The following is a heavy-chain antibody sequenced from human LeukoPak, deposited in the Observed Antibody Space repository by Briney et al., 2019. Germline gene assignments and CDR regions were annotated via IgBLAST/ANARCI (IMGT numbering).Heavy chain of an antibody. CDR1: GYSFASYW. J-gene: IGHJ4*02. D-gene: IGHD2-15*01. CDR2: IYPGDSDT. V-gene: IGHV5-51*01. Sequence: GESLKIACKGSGYSFASYWIAWVRQMPGKGLEWMGIIYPGDSDTRYSPSFQGQVTISADKSISTAYLQWSSLKASDTAMYYCARQYCSGGSCYFIDYWGQGTLVTVSS. CDR3: ARQYCSGGSCYFIDY.